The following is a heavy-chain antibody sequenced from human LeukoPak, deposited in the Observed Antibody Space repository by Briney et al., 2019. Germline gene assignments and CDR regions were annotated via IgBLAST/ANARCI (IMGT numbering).Heavy chain of an antibody. CDR3: ARVDFRGGYYDILTGYYPNHGMDV. D-gene: IGHD3-9*01. CDR2: IYGGADT. V-gene: IGHV3-53*01. CDR1: GSTFSSYS. J-gene: IGHJ6*02. Sequence: GGSLRLSCAASGSTFSSYSMNWVRQAPGKGLEWISVIYGGADTYYADSVKGRFTISRDNSKNTLYLHLNSLRAEDTAVYYCARVDFRGGYYDILTGYYPNHGMDVWGQGTTVTVSS.